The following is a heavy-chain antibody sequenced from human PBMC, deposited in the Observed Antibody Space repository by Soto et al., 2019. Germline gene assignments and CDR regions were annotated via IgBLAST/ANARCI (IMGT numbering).Heavy chain of an antibody. CDR1: GLSFDDFA. CDR3: TKGRYDFWSPYYFDS. J-gene: IGHJ4*02. V-gene: IGHV3-9*01. CDR2: ITWNSRVL. D-gene: IGHD3-3*01. Sequence: EVQLVESGGRLVQPGRSLRLSCVGTGLSFDDFAMHWVRQAPGKGLEGVSGITWNSRVLAYADSVKGRFTISRDNARNSLYMQMDSLRDEDTALYYCTKGRYDFWSPYYFDSWGQGTLVTVSS.